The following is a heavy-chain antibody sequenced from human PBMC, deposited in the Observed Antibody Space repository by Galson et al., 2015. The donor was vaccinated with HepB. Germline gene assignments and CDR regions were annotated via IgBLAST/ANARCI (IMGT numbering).Heavy chain of an antibody. CDR1: GCTFNNPS. Sequence: SLRLSCAASGCTFNNPSMSWVRQAPGKGLEWVASIDPDGSDKGYAASVTGRFTISRDNAQNSLYLYMSSLRAEDTAVYYCARDRAYSSFDYWGQGTLVTVSS. D-gene: IGHD5-18*01. V-gene: IGHV3-7*03. CDR3: ARDRAYSSFDY. J-gene: IGHJ4*02. CDR2: IDPDGSDK.